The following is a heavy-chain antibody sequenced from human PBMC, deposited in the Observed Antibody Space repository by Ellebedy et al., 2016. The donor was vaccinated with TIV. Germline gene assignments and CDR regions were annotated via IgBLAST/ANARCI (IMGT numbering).Heavy chain of an antibody. CDR2: IYYSGST. V-gene: IGHV4-31*01. D-gene: IGHD3-16*01. CDR1: GGSISSGGYY. Sequence: MPSETLSLTCTVSGGSISSGGYYWSWIRQHPGKGLEWIGYIYYSGSTYYNPSLKSLVTISVDTSKNQFSLKLSSVTAADTAVYYCARGVLGTKYFIDYWGQGTLVTVSS. CDR3: ARGVLGTKYFIDY. J-gene: IGHJ4*02.